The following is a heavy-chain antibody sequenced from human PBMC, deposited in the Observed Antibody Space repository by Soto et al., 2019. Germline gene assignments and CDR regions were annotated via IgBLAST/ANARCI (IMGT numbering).Heavy chain of an antibody. V-gene: IGHV4-59*01. CDR2: IYYSGST. D-gene: IGHD5-18*01. CDR3: ARGGYSYGLYYMDV. J-gene: IGHJ6*03. CDR1: GGSISSYY. Sequence: SETLSLTCTVSGGSISSYYWSWIRQPPGKGLEWIGYIYYSGSTNYNPSLKSRVTISVDTSKNQFSLKLSSVTAADTAVYYCARGGYSYGLYYMDVWGKGTTVTVSS.